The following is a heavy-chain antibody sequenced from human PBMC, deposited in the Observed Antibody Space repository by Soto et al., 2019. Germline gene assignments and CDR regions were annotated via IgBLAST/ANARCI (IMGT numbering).Heavy chain of an antibody. CDR2: VYLSGTS. J-gene: IGHJ4*02. CDR3: ARSGTTTPPFPEQ. D-gene: IGHD1-1*01. Sequence: LADRALTCVVLCYFINRLFYGGWVRQPQVEALELVGTVYLSGTSYYTTSLKSRINISLDRSKNQFSLTLRSVTAADSAVSYWARSGTTTPPFPEQWSQGALVTISS. CDR1: CYFINRLFY. V-gene: IGHV4-38-2*01.